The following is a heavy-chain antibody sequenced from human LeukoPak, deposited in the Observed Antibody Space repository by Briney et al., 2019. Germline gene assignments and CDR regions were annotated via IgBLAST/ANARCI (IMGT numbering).Heavy chain of an antibody. Sequence: GESLKISCKGSGYSFTSYWIGWVRQMPGKGLEWMGIIYPGDSDTRYSPSFQGQVTISADKSISTAYLQWSSLKASDTAMYYCARRTDCSGGSCYSVYWFDPWGQGTLVTVSS. CDR1: GYSFTSYW. CDR2: IYPGDSDT. CDR3: ARRTDCSGGSCYSVYWFDP. V-gene: IGHV5-51*01. D-gene: IGHD2-15*01. J-gene: IGHJ5*02.